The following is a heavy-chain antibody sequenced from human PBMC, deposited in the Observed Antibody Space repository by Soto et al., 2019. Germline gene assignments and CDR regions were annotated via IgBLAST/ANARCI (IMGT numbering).Heavy chain of an antibody. CDR1: GGTFSSYA. D-gene: IGHD3-10*01. Sequence: QVQLVQSGAEVKKPGSSVKVSCKASGGTFSSYAISWVRQAPGQGLEWMGGIIPIFGTTNYAQKFQGRVTITAAESTTIAYMELSSLGSEDTAVYYCARGGATLVRGVLRTGYYGMDVWGQGTTVTVSS. CDR2: IIPIFGTT. J-gene: IGHJ6*02. V-gene: IGHV1-69*01. CDR3: ARGGATLVRGVLRTGYYGMDV.